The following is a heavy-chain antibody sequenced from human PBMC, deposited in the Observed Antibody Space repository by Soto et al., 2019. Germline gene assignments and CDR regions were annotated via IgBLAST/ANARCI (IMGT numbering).Heavy chain of an antibody. Sequence: EVQVVESGGGLIQPGGSLRLSCAVSGFTVTINYMSWVRQAPGKGREWVSVIYSGGTIYYADSVKGRFTISRDTSKNTLYLQMNSLRGEDTAVYYCHGYGYWGQGTLVTVSS. D-gene: IGHD5-12*01. V-gene: IGHV3-53*01. CDR1: GFTVTINY. CDR2: IYSGGTI. J-gene: IGHJ4*02. CDR3: HGYGY.